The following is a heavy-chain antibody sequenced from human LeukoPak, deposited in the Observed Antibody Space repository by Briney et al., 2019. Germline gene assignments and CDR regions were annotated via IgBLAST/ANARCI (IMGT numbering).Heavy chain of an antibody. J-gene: IGHJ4*02. Sequence: GGSLRLSCAASGFTLGCYEMNWVRQAPGKGLEWVSYISSSGSTIYYADSVKGRFTISRDNAKNSLYLQMNSLRAEDTAVYYCAREVYIFDYWGQGTLVTVSS. V-gene: IGHV3-48*03. CDR3: AREVYIFDY. CDR2: ISSSGSTI. D-gene: IGHD5/OR15-5a*01. CDR1: GFTLGCYE.